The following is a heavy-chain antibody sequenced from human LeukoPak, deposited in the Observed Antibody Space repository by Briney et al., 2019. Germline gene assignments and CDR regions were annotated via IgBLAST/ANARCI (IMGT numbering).Heavy chain of an antibody. CDR2: IYYSGST. J-gene: IGHJ4*02. V-gene: IGHV4-59*08. D-gene: IGHD7-27*01. Sequence: SETLSLTCTVPGGSISSYYWSWVRQPPGKGLEWIGYIYYSGSTNYNPSLKSRVTMSVDTSKNQFSLKLSSVTAADTAVYYCARRQPWGDYFDYWGQGTLVTVSS. CDR3: ARRQPWGDYFDY. CDR1: GGSISSYY.